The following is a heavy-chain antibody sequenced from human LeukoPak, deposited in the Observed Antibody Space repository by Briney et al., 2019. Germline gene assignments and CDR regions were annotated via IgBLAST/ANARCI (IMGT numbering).Heavy chain of an antibody. J-gene: IGHJ1*01. CDR2: IYYSGST. V-gene: IGHV4-59*01. Sequence: SETLSLTCTVSGGSISGYYWSWIRQPPGKGLEWNGYIYYSGSTNYNPSLKSRVTISVDTSKNQFSLKLSSVTAADTAVYYCAGGRIAVAGYAEYFQHWGQGTLVTVSS. CDR3: AGGRIAVAGYAEYFQH. CDR1: GGSISGYY. D-gene: IGHD6-19*01.